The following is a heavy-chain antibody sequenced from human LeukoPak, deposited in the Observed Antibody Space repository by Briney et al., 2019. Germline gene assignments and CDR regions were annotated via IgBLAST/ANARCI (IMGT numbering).Heavy chain of an antibody. V-gene: IGHV3-7*01. CDR2: IKQDGSEK. CDR1: GFTFSSYW. CDR3: ARISIVYGDYAIDY. Sequence: GGSLRLSCAASGFTFSSYWMSWVRQAPGKGLEWVANIKQDGSEKYYVDSVKGRFTISRDNAKNSLYLQMNSLRAEDTAVYYCARISIVYGDYAIDYWGQGTLVTVSS. D-gene: IGHD4-17*01. J-gene: IGHJ4*02.